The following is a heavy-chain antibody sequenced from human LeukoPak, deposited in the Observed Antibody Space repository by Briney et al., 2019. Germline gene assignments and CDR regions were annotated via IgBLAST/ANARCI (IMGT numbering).Heavy chain of an antibody. J-gene: IGHJ4*02. CDR2: ISSSSSTI. V-gene: IGHV3-48*01. CDR1: GFTFSSYS. CDR3: ASGGYHKGDY. D-gene: IGHD2-15*01. Sequence: GGSLRLSCAASGFTFSSYSMNWVRQAPGKGLEWVSYISSSSSTIYYADSVKGRFTISRDNAKNSLYLQMNSLRAEDTAVYYCASGGYHKGDYWGQGTLVTVSS.